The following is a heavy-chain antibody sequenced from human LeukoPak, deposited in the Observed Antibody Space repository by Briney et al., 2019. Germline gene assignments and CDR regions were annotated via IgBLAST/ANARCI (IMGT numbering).Heavy chain of an antibody. V-gene: IGHV4-61*05. J-gene: IGHJ4*02. CDR1: GGSISSSSYY. Sequence: PSETLSLTCTVSGGSISSSSYYWGWIRQPPGKGLEWIGYIYYRGSTNYNPSLKSRVTISVDTSKNQFSLKLTSVTAADTAVYYCARGLGWYTSSYFDYWGQGTLVTVSS. CDR3: ARGLGWYTSSYFDY. CDR2: IYYRGST. D-gene: IGHD1-1*01.